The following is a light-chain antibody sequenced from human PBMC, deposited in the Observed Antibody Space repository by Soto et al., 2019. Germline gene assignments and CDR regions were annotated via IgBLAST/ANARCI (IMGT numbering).Light chain of an antibody. V-gene: IGLV2-8*01. CDR1: GSVVGGYNY. Sequence: QSVLTQPHSASGSPGQSVTISCAATGSVVGGYNYVSWYQQHPGKAPKLIIYKVNKRPSGVPDRFSGSKSGNTASLTVSGLQAEDDADYYCSSYAGSNNLVFGGGTKLTVL. CDR2: KVN. J-gene: IGLJ3*02. CDR3: SSYAGSNNLV.